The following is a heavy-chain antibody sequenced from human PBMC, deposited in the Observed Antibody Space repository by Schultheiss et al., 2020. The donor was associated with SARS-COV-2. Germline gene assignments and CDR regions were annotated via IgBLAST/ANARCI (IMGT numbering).Heavy chain of an antibody. CDR1: GFTFSSYD. CDR3: ARVSVYYDRRVAFDI. Sequence: GGSLRLSCAASGFTFSSYDMHWVRQATGKGLEWVSAIGTAGDTYYPGSVKGRFTISRDNSKNTLYLEMNSLRAEDTAVYYCARVSVYYDRRVAFDIWGQGTMVTVSS. V-gene: IGHV3-13*01. J-gene: IGHJ3*02. D-gene: IGHD3-3*01. CDR2: IGTAGDT.